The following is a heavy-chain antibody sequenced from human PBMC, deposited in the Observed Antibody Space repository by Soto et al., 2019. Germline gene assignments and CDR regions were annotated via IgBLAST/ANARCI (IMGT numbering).Heavy chain of an antibody. V-gene: IGHV3-7*03. D-gene: IGHD2-2*02. Sequence: EVQLVESGGGLVQPGGSLRLSCAASGFTFSSYWMSWVRQAPGKGLEWVANIKQDGSEKYYVDSVKGRFTISRDNDKNSLYLQMNSLRAEDTAVYYCARVVPAAIGWFDPWGQGTLVTVSS. CDR2: IKQDGSEK. CDR3: ARVVPAAIGWFDP. J-gene: IGHJ5*02. CDR1: GFTFSSYW.